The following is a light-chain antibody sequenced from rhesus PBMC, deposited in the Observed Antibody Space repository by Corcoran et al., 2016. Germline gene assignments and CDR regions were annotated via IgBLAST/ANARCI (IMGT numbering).Light chain of an antibody. CDR1: QGISSY. J-gene: IGKJ4*01. CDR3: QQGNSKPLT. Sequence: DIQMSQSPSSLSASVGDRVTITCRVSQGISSYLNWYQQKPGKAPKLLIYYANSLESGVPSRFSGSGSGTEFTRTISSLQTGDFATYYCQQGNSKPLTIGEGTKVELK. V-gene: IGKV1-32*04. CDR2: YAN.